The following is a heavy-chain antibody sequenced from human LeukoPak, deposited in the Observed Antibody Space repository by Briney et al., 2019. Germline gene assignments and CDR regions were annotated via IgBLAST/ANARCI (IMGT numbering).Heavy chain of an antibody. V-gene: IGHV4-39*01. CDR3: ARRRLFGNSWPFDS. CDR2: IHHSGGT. Sequence: SETLSLTCTVSGVSIISAPNYWDWIRQPPGKGLEWIGEIHHSGGTYYNPSLKSRVTISLDTSKNQFSLNLTSVTAADTAVYYCARRRLFGNSWPFDSWGQGTLVIVSS. CDR1: GVSIISAPNY. D-gene: IGHD6-13*01. J-gene: IGHJ4*02.